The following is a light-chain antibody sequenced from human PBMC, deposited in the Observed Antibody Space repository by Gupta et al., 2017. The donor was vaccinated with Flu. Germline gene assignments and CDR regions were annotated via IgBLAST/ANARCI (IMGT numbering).Light chain of an antibody. Sequence: ERATISCRASRSVSSSYLAWYQQKPGQAPRLLIYGASSRATGIPDRFSGSGSGTDFTLTISSLEPEDVAVYYCQQYDNAPLTFGEGTKVEIK. CDR1: RSVSSSY. J-gene: IGKJ4*01. CDR2: GAS. V-gene: IGKV3-20*01. CDR3: QQYDNAPLT.